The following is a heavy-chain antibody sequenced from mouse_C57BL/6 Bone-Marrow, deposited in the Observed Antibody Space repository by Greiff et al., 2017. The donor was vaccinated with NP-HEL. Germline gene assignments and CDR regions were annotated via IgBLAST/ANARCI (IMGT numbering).Heavy chain of an antibody. Sequence: QVQLQQSGAELVKPGASVKISCKASGYAFSSYWMNWVKERPGKGLEWIGQIYPEDGDTKYNGKFKGKATLTADKSSSTAYMQVSSLTSEDSAVYFCARGDYGSSRFGYAMDYWGQGTSVTVSS. CDR2: IYPEDGDT. CDR1: GYAFSSYW. J-gene: IGHJ4*01. V-gene: IGHV1-80*01. CDR3: ARGDYGSSRFGYAMDY. D-gene: IGHD1-1*01.